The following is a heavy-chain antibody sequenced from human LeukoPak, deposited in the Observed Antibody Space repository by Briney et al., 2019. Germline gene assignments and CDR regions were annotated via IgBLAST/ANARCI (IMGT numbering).Heavy chain of an antibody. V-gene: IGHV1-18*01. CDR2: ISTYNGDT. CDR1: GYTFTTYG. J-gene: IGHJ4*02. CDR3: AREGLGELTLDC. Sequence: GASVKVSCKSSGYTFTTYGITWVRQAPGQGLEWMGWISTYNGDTNYAQKFQGRVTMTTDTSTSTAYMELRSLRSDDTVVYYCAREGLGELTLDCWGQGTLVTVSS. D-gene: IGHD3-16*01.